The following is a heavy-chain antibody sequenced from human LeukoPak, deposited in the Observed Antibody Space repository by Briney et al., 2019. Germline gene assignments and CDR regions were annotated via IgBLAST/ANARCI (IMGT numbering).Heavy chain of an antibody. V-gene: IGHV4-61*01. CDR3: ANIVGATTDY. CDR1: GGSVNSGSYY. CDR2: IYYSGST. D-gene: IGHD1-26*01. J-gene: IGHJ4*02. Sequence: SETLSLTCTVSGGSVNSGSYYWSWIRQPPGKGLEWIGYIYYSGSTNYNPSLKSRVTISVDTSKNQFSLKLSSVTAADTAVYYCANIVGATTDYWGQGTLVTVSS.